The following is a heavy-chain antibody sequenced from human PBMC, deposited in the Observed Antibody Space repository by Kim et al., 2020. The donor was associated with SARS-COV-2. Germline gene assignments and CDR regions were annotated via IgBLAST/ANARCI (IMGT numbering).Heavy chain of an antibody. CDR2: IYYSGST. V-gene: IGHV4-59*13. CDR1: GGSISSYY. CDR3: ARGAGSSHPLIDY. Sequence: SETLSLTCTVSGGSISSYYWSWIRQPPGKGLEWIGYIYYSGSTNYNPSLKSRVTISVDTSKNQFSLKLSSVTTADTAVYYCARGAGSSHPLIDYWGQGTLVTVSS. J-gene: IGHJ4*02. D-gene: IGHD3-10*01.